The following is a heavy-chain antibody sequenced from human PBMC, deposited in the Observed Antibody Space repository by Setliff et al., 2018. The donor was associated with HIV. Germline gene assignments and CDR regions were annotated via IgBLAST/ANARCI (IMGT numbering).Heavy chain of an antibody. CDR2: IYNSGHA. CDR1: GYNINDGFH. V-gene: IGHV4-38-2*02. Sequence: SETLSLTCLVFGYNINDGFHWGWIRQSPRKGLEWLGSIYNSGHASYNPSRWSRVTMSVDTSKNRFSLRLTPVTAADTAVYYCVRDRSLRFSQSPSLHYFDVWGQGILVTVSS. J-gene: IGHJ3*01. CDR3: VRDRSLRFSQSPSLHYFDV.